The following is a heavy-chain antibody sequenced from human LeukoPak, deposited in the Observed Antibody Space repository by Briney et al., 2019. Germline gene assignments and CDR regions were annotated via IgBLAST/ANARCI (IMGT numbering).Heavy chain of an antibody. CDR2: IYSGGST. CDR3: ATAPSYSISWYFRGYFDD. D-gene: IGHD6-13*01. J-gene: IGHJ4*02. CDR1: GFTVSSNY. Sequence: GGSLRLSCAASGFTVSSNYMSWVRQAPGKGLEWVSVIYSGGSTYYADSVKGRFTISRDNSKNTLYLQMNSLRAEDTAVYYCATAPSYSISWYFRGYFDDWGQGTLVTVSS. V-gene: IGHV3-53*05.